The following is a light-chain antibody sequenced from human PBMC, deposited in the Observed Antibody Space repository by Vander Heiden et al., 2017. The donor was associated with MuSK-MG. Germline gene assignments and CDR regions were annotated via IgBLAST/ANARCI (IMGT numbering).Light chain of an antibody. CDR3: AAWDDSLNALV. V-gene: IGLV1-44*01. CDR1: TSNIGATI. Sequence: QSVLTQPPSASGAPGQRVVISCSGSTSNIGATIVNWYQHFPGTAPKFLIYRNDQRASGVPDRFSASKSGTAASLAISGLQSEDEADYYCAAWDDSLNALVFGSGTKVTVL. J-gene: IGLJ1*01. CDR2: RND.